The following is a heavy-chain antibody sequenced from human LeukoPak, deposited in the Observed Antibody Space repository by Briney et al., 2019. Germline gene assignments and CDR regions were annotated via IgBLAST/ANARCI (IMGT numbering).Heavy chain of an antibody. J-gene: IGHJ5*02. Sequence: SETLSLTCTVSDGSISGYYWTWIRQSPGKGLEFIAYIYHTGSANYNLSLKSRVTISVDTSKNQFSLRLTSVTAADTAVYYCARGPPTVLFTNYIRSLWIDPWGQGTLVTVSS. CDR1: DGSISGYY. CDR2: IYHTGSA. CDR3: ARGPPTVLFTNYIRSLWIDP. D-gene: IGHD4/OR15-4a*01. V-gene: IGHV4-59*01.